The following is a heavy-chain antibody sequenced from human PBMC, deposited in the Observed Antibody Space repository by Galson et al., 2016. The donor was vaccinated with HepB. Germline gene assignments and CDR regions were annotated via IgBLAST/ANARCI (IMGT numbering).Heavy chain of an antibody. V-gene: IGHV5-51*01. CDR1: KYSFTNYW. J-gene: IGHJ3*02. Sequence: QSGAEVKKPGESLKISCKGSKYSFTNYWIGWVRQIPGKGLEWMGIIYPADSDTRYSPSFQGQVTVSADKSISTAYLQWSSLKASDTAMYYCARHTVVNSETLDAVAIWGQGTMVTVSS. D-gene: IGHD4-23*01. CDR2: IYPADSDT. CDR3: ARHTVVNSETLDAVAI.